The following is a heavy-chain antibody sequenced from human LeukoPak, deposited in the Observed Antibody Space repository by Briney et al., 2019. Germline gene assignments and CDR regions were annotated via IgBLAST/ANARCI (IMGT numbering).Heavy chain of an antibody. D-gene: IGHD5-18*01. CDR2: INHSGST. J-gene: IGHJ4*02. CDR3: ARVRGYSYGYLDY. Sequence: SETLSLTCAVYGGTFSGYYWSWIRQPPGKGLEWIGEINHSGSTNYNPSLKSRVTISVDTSKNQFSLKLSSVTAADTAVYYCARVRGYSYGYLDYWGQGTLVTVSS. CDR1: GGTFSGYY. V-gene: IGHV4-34*01.